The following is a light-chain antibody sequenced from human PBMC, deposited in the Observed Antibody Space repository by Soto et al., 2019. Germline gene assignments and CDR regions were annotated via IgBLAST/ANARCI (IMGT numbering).Light chain of an antibody. CDR3: QQYNNWPGT. CDR2: GAS. Sequence: EIMMTQSPATLSVSPEERATLSCRASQSVSSNLAWYQQKPGQAPRPLIYGASTRATGVPARFSGSGSGTEFTLTCSSLQSEDFAVYYCQQYNNWPGTFGQGTKVDIK. CDR1: QSVSSN. V-gene: IGKV3-15*01. J-gene: IGKJ1*01.